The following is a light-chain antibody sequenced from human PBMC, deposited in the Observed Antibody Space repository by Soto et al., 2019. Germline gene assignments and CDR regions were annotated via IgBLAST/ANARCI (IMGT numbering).Light chain of an antibody. CDR3: QQRSNWPLFT. J-gene: IGKJ2*01. CDR2: DTS. CDR1: QSISSY. V-gene: IGKV3-11*01. Sequence: EIVLTQSPATVSLSPGERVTLSCRASQSISSYLAWYQQKPGQAPRLLIYDTSDRATGVPARFSGSGSGTDFTLTISSLEPEDFAVDYCQQRSNWPLFTFGQGTKLEIK.